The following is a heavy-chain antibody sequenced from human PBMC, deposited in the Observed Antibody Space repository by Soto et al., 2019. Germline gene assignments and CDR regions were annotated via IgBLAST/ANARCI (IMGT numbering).Heavy chain of an antibody. J-gene: IGHJ4*02. CDR3: AREGSSSMDPFDY. CDR1: GGSISSYY. D-gene: IGHD6-6*01. V-gene: IGHV4-59*01. CDR2: IYYSGST. Sequence: KPSETLSLTCTVSGGSISSYYWSWIRQPPGKGLEWIGYIYYSGSTNYNPSLKSRVTISVDTSKNQFSLKLSSVTAADTAVYYCAREGSSSMDPFDYWGQGTLVTVSS.